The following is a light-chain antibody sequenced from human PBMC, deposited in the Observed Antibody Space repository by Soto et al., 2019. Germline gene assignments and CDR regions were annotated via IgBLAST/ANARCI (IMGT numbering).Light chain of an antibody. CDR3: AAWDDSLDGPV. Sequence: QLVLTQPPSASGTPGQRVTISCSGSSSNIGSNTVNWYQQVPGTAPKLLIYSNNQRPSGVPDRFSGSKSGTSGSLAISGLQSEDEADYYCAAWDDSLDGPVFGGGTKLTVL. V-gene: IGLV1-44*01. J-gene: IGLJ3*02. CDR1: SSNIGSNT. CDR2: SNN.